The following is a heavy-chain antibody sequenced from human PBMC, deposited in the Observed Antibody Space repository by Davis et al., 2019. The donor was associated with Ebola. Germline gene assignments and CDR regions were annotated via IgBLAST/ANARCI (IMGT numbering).Heavy chain of an antibody. J-gene: IGHJ6*02. D-gene: IGHD1-1*01. Sequence: GESLKISCKGSGYSFTSYWIGWVRQMPGKGLEWMGIIYPGDSDTRYSPSFQGQVTITADKSISTAYLQWGSLKASDTATYYCARVKTENYYYYGMDVWGQGTTVTVSS. CDR1: GYSFTSYW. V-gene: IGHV5-51*01. CDR2: IYPGDSDT. CDR3: ARVKTENYYYYGMDV.